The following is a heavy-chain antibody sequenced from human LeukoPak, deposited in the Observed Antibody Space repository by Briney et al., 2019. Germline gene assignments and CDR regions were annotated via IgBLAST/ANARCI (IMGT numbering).Heavy chain of an antibody. CDR2: INHSGST. Sequence: TSETLSLTCAVYGGPFSGYYWSWIRQPPGKGLEWIGEINHSGSTNYNPSLKSRVTISVDTSKNQFSLKLSSVTAADTAVYYCARGRAYYDSSGYDYWGQGTLVTVSS. CDR3: ARGRAYYDSSGYDY. CDR1: GGPFSGYY. D-gene: IGHD3-22*01. V-gene: IGHV4-34*01. J-gene: IGHJ4*02.